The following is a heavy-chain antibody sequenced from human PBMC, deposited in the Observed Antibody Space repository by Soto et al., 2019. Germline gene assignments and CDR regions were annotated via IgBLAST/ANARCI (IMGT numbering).Heavy chain of an antibody. V-gene: IGHV1-2*04. CDR2: INPNSGGT. CDR3: ARVGQQLVRDDDAFDI. CDR1: GYTFTGYY. Sequence: ASVQVSCTASGYTFTGYYMHWVRQAPGQGLEWMGWINPNSGGTNYAQKFQGWVTMTRDTSISTAYMELSRLRSDDTAVYYCARVGQQLVRDDDAFDIWGQGTMVTVAS. J-gene: IGHJ3*02. D-gene: IGHD6-13*01.